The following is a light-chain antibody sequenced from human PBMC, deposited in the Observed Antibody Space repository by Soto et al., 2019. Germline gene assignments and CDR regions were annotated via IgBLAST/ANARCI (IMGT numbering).Light chain of an antibody. CDR1: QSISSW. V-gene: IGKV1-5*01. J-gene: IGKJ1*01. CDR3: QQYNSYST. Sequence: DIQMTQSPSTLSASVGDRVTITCRASQSISSWLAWYQQKPGKAPKLLIYDASSLESGVPSRFSGSKSGTEFTLTISSLQPDDFASYYCQQYNSYSTVGQGTKVEIK. CDR2: DAS.